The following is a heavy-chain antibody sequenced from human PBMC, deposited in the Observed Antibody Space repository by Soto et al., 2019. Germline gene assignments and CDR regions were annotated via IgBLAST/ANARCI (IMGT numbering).Heavy chain of an antibody. CDR1: GGSISSGGYY. V-gene: IGHV4-31*03. CDR3: ARDTYYYDSSGYNDAFDI. D-gene: IGHD3-22*01. CDR2: IYYSGST. Sequence: SETLSLTCTVSGGSISSGGYYWSWIRQHPGKGLEWIGYIYYSGSTYYNPSLKSRVTISVDTSKNQFSLKLSSVTAADTAVYYCARDTYYYDSSGYNDAFDIWGQGIMVTVSS. J-gene: IGHJ3*02.